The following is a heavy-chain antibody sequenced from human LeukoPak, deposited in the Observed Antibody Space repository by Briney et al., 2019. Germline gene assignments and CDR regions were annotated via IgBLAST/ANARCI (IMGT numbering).Heavy chain of an antibody. V-gene: IGHV3-30*04. CDR1: GFTFSNYA. CDR2: IAYDGRNK. J-gene: IGHJ4*02. CDR3: ARAKLLLLPRDY. Sequence: GGSLRLSCVASGFTFSNYAMHWVRQAPGKGLEWVAVIAYDGRNKYFADSVRGRFTISRDNSKNTLYLQMNSLRTEDTAMYYCARAKLLLLPRDYWGQGTLVTVSS. D-gene: IGHD3-10*01.